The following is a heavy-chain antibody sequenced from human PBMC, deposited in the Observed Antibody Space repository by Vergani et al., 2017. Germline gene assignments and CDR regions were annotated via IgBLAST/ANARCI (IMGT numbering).Heavy chain of an antibody. J-gene: IGHJ4*02. V-gene: IGHV4-39*07. D-gene: IGHD5-18*01. CDR1: GGSISSGSYY. Sequence: QVQLQESGPGLVKPSQTLSLTCTVSGGSISSGSYYWGWIRQPPGKGLEWIGSIYHSGSTYYNPSLKSRVTISVDTSKNQFSLKLSSVTAADTAVYYCASPRGYSYGYLGYWGQGTLVTVSS. CDR3: ASPRGYSYGYLGY. CDR2: IYHSGST.